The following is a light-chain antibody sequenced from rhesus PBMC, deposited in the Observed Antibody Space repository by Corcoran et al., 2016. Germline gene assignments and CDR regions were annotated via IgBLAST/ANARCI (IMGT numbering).Light chain of an antibody. CDR2: WAS. J-gene: IGKJ4*01. CDR1: QSLLYSSNNKNY. V-gene: IGKV4-1*01. Sequence: DIVMTQSPDSLAVSLGQRVTINCKSSQSLLYSSNNKNYLAWYQQKPGQAPKLLIYWASTRESGVPNRFSGSGSGTDFTLTISGLPAEDVAVYYCQQYYSTPLTFGGGTKVEIK. CDR3: QQYYSTPLT.